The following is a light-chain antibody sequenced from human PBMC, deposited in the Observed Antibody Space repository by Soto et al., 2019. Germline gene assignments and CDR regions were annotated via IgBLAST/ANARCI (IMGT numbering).Light chain of an antibody. V-gene: IGKV3-20*01. CDR3: QQYGSSPRN. CDR2: AAS. J-gene: IGKJ2*01. CDR1: QSVSSSY. Sequence: ETVLTQSPGNLTLSPGARATLSCRASQSVSSSYLAWYQQKPGQAPSLLIYAASIRATGITDRFSGSGSGTDFTLTISSLEPEDFAVYYCQQYGSSPRNFGQGTKLEIK.